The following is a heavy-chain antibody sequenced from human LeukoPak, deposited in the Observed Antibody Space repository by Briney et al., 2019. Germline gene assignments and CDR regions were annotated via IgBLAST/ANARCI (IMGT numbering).Heavy chain of an antibody. Sequence: GESLKISCKDSGYIFTSYSIGWVRQMPGKGLEWMGIIYPGDSDTRYSPSFQGQVTISADKSINTAYLQWSSLKASDTAIYYFARRGEAMDPFDYWGQGTLVTVSS. J-gene: IGHJ4*02. D-gene: IGHD5-18*01. V-gene: IGHV5-51*01. CDR2: IYPGDSDT. CDR1: GYIFTSYS. CDR3: ARRGEAMDPFDY.